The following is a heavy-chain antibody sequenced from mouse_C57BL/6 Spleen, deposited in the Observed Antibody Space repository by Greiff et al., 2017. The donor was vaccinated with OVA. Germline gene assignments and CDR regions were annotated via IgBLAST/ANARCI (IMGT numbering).Heavy chain of an antibody. CDR3: ARYLGIAYAMDY. D-gene: IGHD5-1*01. V-gene: IGHV5-16*01. CDR2: INYDGSST. J-gene: IGHJ4*01. Sequence: DVQLVESEGGLVQPGSSMKLSCTASGFTFSDYYMAWVRQVPEKGLEWVANINYDGSSTYYLDSLKSRFIISRDNAKNILYLQMSSLKSEDTATYYCARYLGIAYAMDYWGQGTSVTVSS. CDR1: GFTFSDYY.